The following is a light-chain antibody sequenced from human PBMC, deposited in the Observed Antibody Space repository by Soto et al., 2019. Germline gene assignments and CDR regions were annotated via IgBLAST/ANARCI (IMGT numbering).Light chain of an antibody. Sequence: QSALTQPRSVSGSPGQSVIISCTGTSSDVGGYNYVSWYQQHPGEAPKLMIYDVTKRPSGVPDRFSGSKSGNTASLTISGLQAEDEADYYCCSYAGSYTYVVFGGGTKLTVL. V-gene: IGLV2-11*01. CDR1: SSDVGGYNY. J-gene: IGLJ2*01. CDR2: DVT. CDR3: CSYAGSYTYVV.